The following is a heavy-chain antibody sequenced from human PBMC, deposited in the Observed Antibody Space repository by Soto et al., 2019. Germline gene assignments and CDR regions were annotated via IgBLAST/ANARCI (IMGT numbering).Heavy chain of an antibody. J-gene: IGHJ4*02. CDR1: GYSFTGYY. Sequence: HEHLVQSGAEVKRPGASLKVSCKASGYSFTGYYIHWVRQAPGQGLGWMGWINPDSGATNYAQNFQGRVTLTSGTSISTASMDLTSLTSDDTAVYYCARRDYATGGYRFPYLDYRGQGTMVIVST. D-gene: IGHD2-8*02. CDR2: INPDSGAT. CDR3: ARRDYATGGYRFPYLDY. V-gene: IGHV1-2*02.